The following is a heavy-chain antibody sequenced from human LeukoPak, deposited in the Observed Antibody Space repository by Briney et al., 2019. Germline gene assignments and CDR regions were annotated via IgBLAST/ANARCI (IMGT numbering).Heavy chain of an antibody. CDR2: ISGNGGST. Sequence: GGSPRLSCAASGFTLSTYIMHWVRQAPGKGLEYVSAISGNGGSTYYANSVKGRFTISRDNSKNTLYLQMGSLRAEDMAVYYCARYNSIGALDYWGQGTLVTVSS. CDR1: GFTLSTYI. D-gene: IGHD1-1*01. J-gene: IGHJ4*02. V-gene: IGHV3-64*01. CDR3: ARYNSIGALDY.